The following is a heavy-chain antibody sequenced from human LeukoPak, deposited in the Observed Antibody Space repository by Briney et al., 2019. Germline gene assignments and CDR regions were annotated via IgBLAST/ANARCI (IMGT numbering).Heavy chain of an antibody. J-gene: IGHJ3*02. CDR1: GGSISSYY. CDR3: ARDSPRDYYDSSGYYYYAFDI. Sequence: SETPPLTCTVSGGSISSYYWSWIRQPAGKGLEWIGRIYTSASTNYNPSLKSRVTMSVDTSKNQFSLKLSSVTAADTAVYYCARDSPRDYYDSSGYYYYAFDIWGQGTMVTVSS. V-gene: IGHV4-4*07. D-gene: IGHD3-22*01. CDR2: IYTSAST.